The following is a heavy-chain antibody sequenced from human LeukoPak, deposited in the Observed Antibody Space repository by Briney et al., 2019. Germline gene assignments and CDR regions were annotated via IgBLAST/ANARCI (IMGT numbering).Heavy chain of an antibody. CDR1: GGSISSYY. Sequence: SETLSLTCTVSGGSISSYYWGWVRQPPEKGLEWIGSIYYSGRTHYNPSLKSRVTISVDTSKNQFSLKLSSVTAADTAVYYCARLFWSGYYLGFDPWGQGTLVTVSS. D-gene: IGHD3-3*01. J-gene: IGHJ5*02. CDR2: IYYSGRT. V-gene: IGHV4-39*01. CDR3: ARLFWSGYYLGFDP.